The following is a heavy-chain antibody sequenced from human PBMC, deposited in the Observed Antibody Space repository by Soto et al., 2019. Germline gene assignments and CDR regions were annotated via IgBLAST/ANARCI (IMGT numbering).Heavy chain of an antibody. Sequence: AAVKVSCKASGYTFTSYGIHWVRQAPGQRLEWMGWINAANGDTKYSPKLQGRVTMTTDTSTSTAYMELRSLRSDDTAVYYCARALYKARGNWFDPWGQGTLVTVSS. V-gene: IGHV1-3*01. CDR2: INAANGDT. D-gene: IGHD6-6*01. CDR3: ARALYKARGNWFDP. CDR1: GYTFTSYG. J-gene: IGHJ5*02.